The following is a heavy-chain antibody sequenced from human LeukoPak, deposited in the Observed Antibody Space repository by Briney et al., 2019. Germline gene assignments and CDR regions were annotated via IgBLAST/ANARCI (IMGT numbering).Heavy chain of an antibody. V-gene: IGHV4-39*01. J-gene: IGHJ4*02. CDR3: ARRPVPGGYAFDS. D-gene: IGHD3-16*01. CDR1: GVSISSIDYY. Sequence: KPSETLSLTCSVSGVSISSIDYYWGWIRQPPGQGLEWIGSVYFNGKTYYNPSLRSRVTMTMDTSKNQFSLRLTSVTAADTAVYYCARRPVPGGYAFDSWGQGTLVGVPS. CDR2: VYFNGKT.